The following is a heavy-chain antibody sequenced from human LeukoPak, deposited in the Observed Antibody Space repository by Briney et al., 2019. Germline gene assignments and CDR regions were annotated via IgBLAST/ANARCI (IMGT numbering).Heavy chain of an antibody. CDR2: IYNGNI. J-gene: IGHJ5*02. Sequence: ASVKVSCKASGYTFSEFGLSWVRQAPGQGLEWMGWIYNGNIKYAQSLQGRVTMTTDTSTSTAYMELRSLKSDDTAVYYCASGSSGTEGLDPWGQGTLVTVSS. V-gene: IGHV1-18*01. CDR3: ASGSSGTEGLDP. D-gene: IGHD6-19*01. CDR1: GYTFSEFG.